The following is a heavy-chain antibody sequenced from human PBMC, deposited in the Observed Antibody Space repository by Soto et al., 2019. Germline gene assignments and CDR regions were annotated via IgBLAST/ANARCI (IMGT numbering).Heavy chain of an antibody. Sequence: EVQLVESGGGLVQPGGSLRLSCAASGFTFSSYSMNWVRQAPGKGLEWVSYISSSSSTIYYADSVKGRFTISRDNAKNSLYLQMNSLRAEDTAVYYCAKTTTWYYFDYWGQGTLVTVSS. V-gene: IGHV3-48*01. CDR1: GFTFSSYS. CDR3: AKTTTWYYFDY. D-gene: IGHD4-17*01. CDR2: ISSSSSTI. J-gene: IGHJ4*02.